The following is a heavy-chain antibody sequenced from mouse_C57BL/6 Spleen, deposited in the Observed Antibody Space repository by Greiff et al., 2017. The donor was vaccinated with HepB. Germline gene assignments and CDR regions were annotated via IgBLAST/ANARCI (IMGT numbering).Heavy chain of an antibody. CDR2: IYPRSGNT. CDR3: ARSALYGNYFDY. CDR1: GYTFTSYG. V-gene: IGHV1-81*01. J-gene: IGHJ2*01. D-gene: IGHD2-1*01. Sequence: VQLQESGAELARPGASVKLSCKASGYTFTSYGISWVKQRTGQGLEWIGEIYPRSGNTYYNEKFKGKATLTADKSSSTAYMELRSLTSEDSAVYFCARSALYGNYFDYWGQGTTLTVSS.